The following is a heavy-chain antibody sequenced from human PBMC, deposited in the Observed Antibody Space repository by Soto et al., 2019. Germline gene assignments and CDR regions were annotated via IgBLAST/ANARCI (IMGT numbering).Heavy chain of an antibody. CDR3: AKHWGSTSWTYYYYYYMDV. Sequence: GGSLRLSCAASGFTFSSYAMSWVRQAPGKGLEWVSAISGSGGSTYYADSVKGRFTISRDNSKNTLYLQMNSLRAEDTAVYYCAKHWGSTSWTYYYYYYMDVWGKGTTVTVSS. V-gene: IGHV3-23*01. J-gene: IGHJ6*03. D-gene: IGHD2-2*01. CDR2: ISGSGGST. CDR1: GFTFSSYA.